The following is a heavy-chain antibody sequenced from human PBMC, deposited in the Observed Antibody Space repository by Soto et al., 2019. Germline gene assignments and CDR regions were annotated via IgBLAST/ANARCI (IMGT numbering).Heavy chain of an antibody. J-gene: IGHJ4*02. CDR2: ISGSGGST. CDR3: ATHYDLWSGFYKFAYFDY. Sequence: PGGSLRLSCAASGFTFSSYAMSWVRQAPGKGLEWVSAISGSGGSTYYADSVKGRFTISRDNSKNTLYLQLNSLRAEDTAPYYCATHYDLWSGFYKFAYFDYWGQGTLVTVSS. V-gene: IGHV3-23*01. D-gene: IGHD3-3*01. CDR1: GFTFSSYA.